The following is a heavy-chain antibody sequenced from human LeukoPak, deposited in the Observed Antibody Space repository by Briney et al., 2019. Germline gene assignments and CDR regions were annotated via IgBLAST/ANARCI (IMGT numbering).Heavy chain of an antibody. Sequence: RAASVKVSCKASGYTFTGYYMHWVRQAPGQGLEWMGWINTNTGNPTYAQGFTGRFVFSLDTSVSTAYLQINSLKAEDTAVYYCARDSTSGSYVHYDNWGQGTLVTVSS. D-gene: IGHD1-26*01. J-gene: IGHJ4*02. CDR1: GYTFTGYY. V-gene: IGHV7-4-1*02. CDR2: INTNTGNP. CDR3: ARDSTSGSYVHYDN.